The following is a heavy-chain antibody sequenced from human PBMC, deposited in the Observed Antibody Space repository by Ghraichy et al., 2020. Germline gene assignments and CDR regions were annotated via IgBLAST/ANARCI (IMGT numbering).Heavy chain of an antibody. CDR2: INHSGST. J-gene: IGHJ6*02. CDR1: GGSFSGYY. Sequence: SETLSLTCAVYGGSFSGYYWSWIRQPPGKGLEWIGEINHSGSTNYNPSLKSRVTISVDTSKNQFSLKLSSVTAADTAVYYCARLKYYDFWPSKRYYGMDVWGQGTTVTVSS. V-gene: IGHV4-34*01. CDR3: ARLKYYDFWPSKRYYGMDV. D-gene: IGHD3-3*01.